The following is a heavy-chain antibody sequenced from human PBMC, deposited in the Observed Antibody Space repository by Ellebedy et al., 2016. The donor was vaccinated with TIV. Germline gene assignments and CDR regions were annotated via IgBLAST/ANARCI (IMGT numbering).Heavy chain of an antibody. D-gene: IGHD1-26*01. CDR1: GFTFSSYA. CDR3: ASPPSGSYYEGGY. V-gene: IGHV3-30*01. CDR2: ISYDGSNK. Sequence: PGGSLRLSCAASGFTFSSYAMHWVRQAPGKGLEWVAVISYDGSNKYYADSVKGRFTISRDNSKNTLYLQMNSLRAEDTAVYYCASPPSGSYYEGGYWGQGTLVTVSS. J-gene: IGHJ4*02.